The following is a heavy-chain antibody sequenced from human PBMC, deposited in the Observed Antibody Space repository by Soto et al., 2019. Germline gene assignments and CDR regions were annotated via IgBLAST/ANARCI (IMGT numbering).Heavy chain of an antibody. Sequence: EVQLVESGGGLVQPGRSLRLSCAASGFNFHEYAMYWVRQVPGKGLEWVSGITWNSGSVDYAESVKGRFTISRDDAKSTLYLEMNRLRVEDTALYYWVKVSTWGPGTLVTVSS. D-gene: IGHD1-1*01. J-gene: IGHJ4*02. V-gene: IGHV3-9*01. CDR1: GFNFHEYA. CDR3: VKVST. CDR2: ITWNSGSV.